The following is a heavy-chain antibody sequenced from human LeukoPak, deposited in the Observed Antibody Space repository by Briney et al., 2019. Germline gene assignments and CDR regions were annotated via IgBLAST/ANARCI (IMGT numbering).Heavy chain of an antibody. CDR1: GYTFTGYY. J-gene: IGHJ4*02. CDR2: INPNSGGT. CDR3: ARVFGYSSSWYYFDY. Sequence: ASVKVSCKASGYTFTGYYMHWVRQAPGQGLEWMGWINPNSGGTNYAQKFQGRVTMTRDTSISTAYMELSRLRSDDTAVYYCARVFGYSSSWYYFDYWGQGTLVTVSS. V-gene: IGHV1-2*02. D-gene: IGHD6-13*01.